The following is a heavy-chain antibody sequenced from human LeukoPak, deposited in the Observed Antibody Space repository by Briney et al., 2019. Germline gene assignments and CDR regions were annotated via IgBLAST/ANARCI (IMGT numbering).Heavy chain of an antibody. CDR2: INTIFGTG. CDR1: GGTFSSYA. CDR3: AIMVRGVIPIYY. D-gene: IGHD3-10*01. V-gene: IGHV1-69*13. J-gene: IGHJ4*02. Sequence: EASVTVSCQSSGGTFSSYAISWVRQAPGQGLEWMGGINTIFGTGNYPHKFQGRVTITADESTSTAYMELSSLRSEDRAVFYCAIMVRGVIPIYYWGEGTLVTVSS.